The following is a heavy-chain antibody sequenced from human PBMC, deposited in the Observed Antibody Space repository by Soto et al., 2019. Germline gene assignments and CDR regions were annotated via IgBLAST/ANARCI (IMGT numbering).Heavy chain of an antibody. V-gene: IGHV1-18*01. CDR1: GYTFTSYC. CDR3: EILWCKAVAGGAFDI. D-gene: IGHD6-19*01. Sequence: ASVKVSCKASGYTFTSYCLSWVRQAPGQGLEWMGWISAYNGNTNYAQKLQGRVTMTTDTSTSTAYMELRSLRSDVTAVYYCEILWCKAVAGGAFDIWRRGTIVTGS. CDR2: ISAYNGNT. J-gene: IGHJ3*02.